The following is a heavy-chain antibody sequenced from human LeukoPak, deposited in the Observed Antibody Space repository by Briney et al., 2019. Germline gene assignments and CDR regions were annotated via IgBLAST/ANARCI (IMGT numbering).Heavy chain of an antibody. D-gene: IGHD1-26*01. V-gene: IGHV3-53*01. CDR2: IYGGGST. Sequence: AGGSLRLSCAASGFTVSSNYMSWVRQAPGKGLEWVSVIYGGGSTYYADSVKGRFTTSRDNSKNTLYLQMNSLRAEDTAVYYCARVVRSGSYSIYFDYWGQGTLVTVSS. CDR1: GFTVSSNY. J-gene: IGHJ4*02. CDR3: ARVVRSGSYSIYFDY.